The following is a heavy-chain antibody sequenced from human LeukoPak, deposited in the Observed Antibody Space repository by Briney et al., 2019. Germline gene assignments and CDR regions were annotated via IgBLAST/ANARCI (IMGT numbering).Heavy chain of an antibody. J-gene: IGHJ4*02. V-gene: IGHV3-33*01. Sequence: PGGSLRLSCAASGFTFSSYGMHWVRQAPGKGLEWGAVIWYDGSNKYYADSAKGRFTISRDNSKNTLYLQMNSLRAEDTAVYYCARGGAGYYDRITMVQGVMDYWGQGTLVTVSS. CDR2: IWYDGSNK. CDR1: GFTFSSYG. D-gene: IGHD3-10*01. CDR3: ARGGAGYYDRITMVQGVMDY.